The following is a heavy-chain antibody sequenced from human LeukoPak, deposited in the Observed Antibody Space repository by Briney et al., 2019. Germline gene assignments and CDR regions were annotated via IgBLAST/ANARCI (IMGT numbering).Heavy chain of an antibody. CDR1: GFTFSSYA. CDR3: AKDGPSNSEIDY. V-gene: IGHV3-30-3*01. J-gene: IGHJ4*02. D-gene: IGHD4-11*01. Sequence: GGSLRLSCAASGFTFSSYAMHWVRQAPGKGLEWVAVISYDGSNKYYADSVKGRFTISRDNSKNTLYLQMNSLRAEDTAVYYCAKDGPSNSEIDYWGQGTLVTVSS. CDR2: ISYDGSNK.